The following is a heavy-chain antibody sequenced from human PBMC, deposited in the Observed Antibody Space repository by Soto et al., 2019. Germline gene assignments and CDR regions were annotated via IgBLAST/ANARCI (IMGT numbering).Heavy chain of an antibody. D-gene: IGHD3-16*01. CDR2: IWYDGSNK. CDR1: GGTCINYG. CDR3: ARDGGFYGMDV. V-gene: IGHV3-33*01. Sequence: GGSLRLSCAASGGTCINYGMHWVRQAPGKGLEWVAVIWYDGSNKYYADSVKGRFTSSRDNSKNTLYLQMNSLRAEDTAVYYCARDGGFYGMDVWGQGTTVTVSS. J-gene: IGHJ6*02.